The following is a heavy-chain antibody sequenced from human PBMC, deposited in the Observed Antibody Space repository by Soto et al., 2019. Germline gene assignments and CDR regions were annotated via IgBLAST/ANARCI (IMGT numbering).Heavy chain of an antibody. J-gene: IGHJ4*02. CDR1: GGSISSYY. V-gene: IGHV4-30-4*08. CDR2: IYYSGST. D-gene: IGHD5-18*01. Sequence: SWETLALTCTVSGGSISSYYWSWIRQPPGKGLEWIGYIYYSGSTYYNPSLKSRVTISVDTSKNQFSLKLSSVTAADTAVYYCAREGYLGLDYWGQGTLVTVSS. CDR3: AREGYLGLDY.